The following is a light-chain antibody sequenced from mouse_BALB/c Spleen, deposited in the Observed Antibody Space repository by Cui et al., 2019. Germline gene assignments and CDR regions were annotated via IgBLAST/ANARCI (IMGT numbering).Light chain of an antibody. Sequence: QIVLTQSPAIMSASPGEKVNITCSASSSVSYMHWFQQKPGTSPKLWIYSTSNLASGVPARFSGSGSGTSYSLTISRMEAEDAATYYCQQRSSYPWTFGGGTKLEIK. CDR2: STS. CDR1: SSVSY. J-gene: IGKJ1*01. V-gene: IGKV4-57*01. CDR3: QQRSSYPWT.